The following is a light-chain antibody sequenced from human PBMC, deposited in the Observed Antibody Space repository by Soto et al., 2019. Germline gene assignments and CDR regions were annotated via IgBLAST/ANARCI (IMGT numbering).Light chain of an antibody. CDR1: QSVGSSY. J-gene: IGKJ3*01. V-gene: IGKV3-20*01. Sequence: EIVLTQSPGTLSLSPGERATLSCRASQSVGSSYLAWYQQKPGQAPRLLIYDASSRSTGIPDRFSGSGSGTDCTLTISRLEPDDFAVYYCQQYGGSPLLTFGPGTKVEIK. CDR3: QQYGGSPLLT. CDR2: DAS.